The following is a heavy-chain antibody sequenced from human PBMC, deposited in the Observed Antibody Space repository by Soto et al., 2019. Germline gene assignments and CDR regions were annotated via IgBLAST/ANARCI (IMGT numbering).Heavy chain of an antibody. CDR1: GYTFTTYG. CDR3: ARDGRKQLWVEGLNAMDV. V-gene: IGHV1-18*01. Sequence: QVQVVQSGPEVKKPGASVKVSCKTSGYTFTTYGISWMRQAPGQGLEWMGWISGYNGQTNYAQKFRGRVTITTDTSTSTAYMELRSLRPDDTAMYYCARDGRKQLWVEGLNAMDVWGQGTTGTVSS. CDR2: ISGYNGQT. J-gene: IGHJ6*02. D-gene: IGHD5-18*01.